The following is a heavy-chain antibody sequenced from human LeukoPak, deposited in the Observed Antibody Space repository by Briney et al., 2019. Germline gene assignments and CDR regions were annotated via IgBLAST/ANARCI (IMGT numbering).Heavy chain of an antibody. CDR2: IYYSGST. J-gene: IGHJ4*02. Sequence: SETLSLTCTVSGGSISSSSYYWGWIRQPPGKGLEWIGSIYYSGSTYYNPSLESRVTISVDTSKNQFSLKLSSVTAADTAVYYCARDLWGAYYYDSSGYYYLGVGSLRPPFDYWGQGTLVTVSS. CDR3: ARDLWGAYYYDSSGYYYLGVGSLRPPFDY. V-gene: IGHV4-39*07. CDR1: GGSISSSSYY. D-gene: IGHD3-22*01.